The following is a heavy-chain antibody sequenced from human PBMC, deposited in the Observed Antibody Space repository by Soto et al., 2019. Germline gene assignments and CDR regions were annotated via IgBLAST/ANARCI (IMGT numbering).Heavy chain of an antibody. CDR3: AGGDYRPIFDY. D-gene: IGHD4-17*01. V-gene: IGHV4-4*07. Sequence: SETLSLTCTVSGGSIISYYWSWIRQPAGKGLEWIGRIYTSGSTNYNPSLKSRVTMSVDTSKNQFSLKLSSVTAADTAVYYCAGGDYRPIFDYWGQGTLVTVSS. CDR2: IYTSGST. CDR1: GGSIISYY. J-gene: IGHJ4*02.